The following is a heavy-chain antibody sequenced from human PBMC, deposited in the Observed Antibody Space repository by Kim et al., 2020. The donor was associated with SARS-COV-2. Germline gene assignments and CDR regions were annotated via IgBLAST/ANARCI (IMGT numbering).Heavy chain of an antibody. CDR3: ARGFDCSGGSCYPERYFDL. J-gene: IGHJ2*01. V-gene: IGHV4-59*01. Sequence: SETLSLTCTVSGGSISSYYWSWIRQPPGKGLEWIGYIYYSGSTNYNPSLKSRVTISVDTSKNQFSLKLSSVTAADTAVYYCARGFDCSGGSCYPERYFDLWGRGTLVTVSS. CDR1: GGSISSYY. D-gene: IGHD2-15*01. CDR2: IYYSGST.